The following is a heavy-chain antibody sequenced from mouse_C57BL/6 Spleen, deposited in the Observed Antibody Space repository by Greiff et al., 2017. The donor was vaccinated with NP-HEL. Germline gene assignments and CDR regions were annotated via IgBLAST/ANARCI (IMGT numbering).Heavy chain of an antibody. V-gene: IGHV1-74*01. CDR3: ELGGWTPVGATRPPFAS. CDR2: IHPSDSDT. D-gene: IGHD1-1*01. CDR1: GYTFTSYW. J-gene: IGHJ3*01. Sequence: QVQLQQPGAELVKPGASVKVSCKASGYTFTSYWMHWVKQRPGQGLEWIGRIHPSDSDTNYNQKFKGKATLTVDKSSSTAYMQLSSLTSEDSAVFSCELGGWTPVGATRPPFASWGQGTLVTVSA.